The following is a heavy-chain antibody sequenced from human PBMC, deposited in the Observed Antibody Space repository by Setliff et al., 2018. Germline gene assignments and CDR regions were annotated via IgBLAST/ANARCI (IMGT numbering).Heavy chain of an antibody. J-gene: IGHJ3*02. V-gene: IGHV6-1*01. Sequence: PSQTLSLTCAISGDSVSSNGAAWNWIRQSPSGGLEWLGRTFYRSKWYYDYALPVKSRITVNPDTSKNQFSLHLNSVTPEDTAVYYCARDSELGLDALDIWGQGTMVTVSS. CDR3: ARDSELGLDALDI. CDR1: GDSVSSNGAA. CDR2: TFYRSKWYY. D-gene: IGHD7-27*01.